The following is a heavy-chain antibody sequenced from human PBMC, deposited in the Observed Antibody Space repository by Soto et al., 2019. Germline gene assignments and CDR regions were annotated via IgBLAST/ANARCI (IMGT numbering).Heavy chain of an antibody. V-gene: IGHV4-31*03. D-gene: IGHD3-22*01. CDR1: VGYISSGGYY. CDR2: IYYSGST. J-gene: IGHJ4*02. Sequence: PAETLCLTCTFYVGYISSGGYYWSWIRQHPGKGLEWIGYIYYSGSTYYNPSLKSRVTISVDTSKNQFSLKLSSVTAADTAVYYCARGSSASRGYYDYWGQGTMVTVSS. CDR3: ARGSSASRGYYDY.